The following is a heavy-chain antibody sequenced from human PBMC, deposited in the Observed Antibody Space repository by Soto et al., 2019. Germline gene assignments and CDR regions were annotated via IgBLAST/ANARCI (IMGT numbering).Heavy chain of an antibody. Sequence: PSETLSLTCPVSGCTISSGVYYWSWIRQHPGKGLEWIGYIYYSKSTYYNPSLKSRVTISLDTSKNQFSLKLTSVTAADTAVYYCARSVFPWGQGTLVTVSS. CDR1: GCTISSGVYY. CDR2: IYYSKST. V-gene: IGHV4-31*03. CDR3: ARSVFP. J-gene: IGHJ5*02.